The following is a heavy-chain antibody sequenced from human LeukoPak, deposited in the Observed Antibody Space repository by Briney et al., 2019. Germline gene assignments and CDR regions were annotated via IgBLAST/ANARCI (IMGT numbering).Heavy chain of an antibody. CDR2: ISSSSSYI. CDR3: ARDYSSGWYLPLLNWFDP. J-gene: IGHJ5*02. CDR1: GFTFSSYS. V-gene: IGHV3-21*01. Sequence: GGSLRLSCAASGFTFSSYSMNWVRQAPGKGLEWVSSISSSSSYIYYADSVKGRFTISRDNAKNSLYLQMNSLRAEDTAVYYFARDYSSGWYLPLLNWFDPWGQGTLVTVSS. D-gene: IGHD6-19*01.